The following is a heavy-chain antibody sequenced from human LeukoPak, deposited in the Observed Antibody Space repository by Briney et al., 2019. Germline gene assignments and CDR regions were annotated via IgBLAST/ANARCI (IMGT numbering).Heavy chain of an antibody. Sequence: ASLKVSSTASGYTFTIYDINWVRQATGQGLEWMGWMNTKSGNTGYAQKLQGRVTISMDTSITTAYMELTSLRSDDTAVYYCVAMLYWGQGTLVTVSS. CDR1: GYTFTIYD. CDR3: VAMLY. D-gene: IGHD3-16*01. CDR2: MNTKSGNT. V-gene: IGHV1-8*03. J-gene: IGHJ4*02.